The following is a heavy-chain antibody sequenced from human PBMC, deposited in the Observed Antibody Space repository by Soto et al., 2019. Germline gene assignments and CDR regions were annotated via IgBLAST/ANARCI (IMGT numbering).Heavy chain of an antibody. CDR1: GFTFSSYA. Sequence: QVQLVESGGGVVQPGRSLRLSCAASGFTFSSYAMQWVRQAPGKGLEWVAVISYDGSNKYYADSVKGRFTISRDNSKNTLYLQMNSLRAEDTAVYYCARVPAYWGQGTLVTVSS. CDR2: ISYDGSNK. J-gene: IGHJ4*02. V-gene: IGHV3-30-3*01. CDR3: ARVPAY.